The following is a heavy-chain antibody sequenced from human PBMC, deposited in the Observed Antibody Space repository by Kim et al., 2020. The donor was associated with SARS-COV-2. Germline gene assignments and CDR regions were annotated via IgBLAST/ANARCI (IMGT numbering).Heavy chain of an antibody. J-gene: IGHJ4*02. CDR2: IVSTGGT. CDR1: GFPFSRHA. CDR3: SAGTTYYWDY. Sequence: GGSLRLSCAASGFPFSRHAMSWARQAAGKGLEWVSAIVSTGGTYYADSAKGRFTISRDNSKNTLYLQLNSLRAEDTAVYFCSAGTTYYWDYWGEGTLVTVSS. D-gene: IGHD3-10*01. V-gene: IGHV3-23*01.